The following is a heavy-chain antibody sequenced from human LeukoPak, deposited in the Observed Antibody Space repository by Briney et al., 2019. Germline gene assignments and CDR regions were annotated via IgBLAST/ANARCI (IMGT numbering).Heavy chain of an antibody. CDR1: GGSISSSSYY. CDR3: ARGGGLHWFDP. J-gene: IGHJ5*02. CDR2: IYYSGST. V-gene: IGHV4-39*01. D-gene: IGHD3/OR15-3a*01. Sequence: SETLSLTCTVSGGSISSSSYYWGWIRQPPGKGLEWIGSIYYSGSTYYNPSLKSRVTISVDTSKNQFSLKLSSVTAADTAVYYCARGGGLHWFDPWGQGTLVTVSS.